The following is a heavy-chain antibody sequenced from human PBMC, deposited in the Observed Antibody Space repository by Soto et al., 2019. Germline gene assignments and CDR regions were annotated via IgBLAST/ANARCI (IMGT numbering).Heavy chain of an antibody. V-gene: IGHV1-18*01. CDR2: ISAYNGNT. J-gene: IGHJ4*02. Sequence: ASVKVSCKASGYTFTSYGISWVRQAPGQGLEWMGWISAYNGNTNYAQKLQGRVTMTTDTSTSTAYMEPKSLTSDDTAVYFCARIRRRTDTPEARLDFWGQGSLVTVSS. CDR3: ARIRRRTDTPEARLDF. CDR1: GYTFTSYG. D-gene: IGHD3-3*02.